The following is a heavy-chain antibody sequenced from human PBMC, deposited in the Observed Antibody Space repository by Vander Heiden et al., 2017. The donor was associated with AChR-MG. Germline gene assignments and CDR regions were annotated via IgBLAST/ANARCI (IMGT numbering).Heavy chain of an antibody. CDR2: INHSGST. Sequence: QVQLQQWGAGLLKPSETLSLTCAVYGGSFSGYYWSWIRQPPGKGLEWIGEINHSGSTNYNPSLKSRVTISVDTSKNQFSLKLSSVTAADTAVYYCARGRAGKQLPHWDYWGQGTLVTVSS. D-gene: IGHD6-6*01. J-gene: IGHJ4*02. CDR3: ARGRAGKQLPHWDY. V-gene: IGHV4-34*01. CDR1: GGSFSGYY.